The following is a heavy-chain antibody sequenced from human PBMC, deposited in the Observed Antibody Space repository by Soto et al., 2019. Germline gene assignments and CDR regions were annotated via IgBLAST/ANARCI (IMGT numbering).Heavy chain of an antibody. V-gene: IGHV1-24*01. CDR3: ATVPRSHPYYDTATAEDY. D-gene: IGHD3-22*01. Sequence: ASVKVSCKASGYTLTELSMHWVRQAPGKGLEWMGGFDPEDGETIYAQKFQGRVTMTEDTSTDTAYMELSSLRSEDTAVYYCATVPRSHPYYDTATAEDYWGQGTLVTVSS. CDR1: GYTLTELS. CDR2: FDPEDGET. J-gene: IGHJ4*02.